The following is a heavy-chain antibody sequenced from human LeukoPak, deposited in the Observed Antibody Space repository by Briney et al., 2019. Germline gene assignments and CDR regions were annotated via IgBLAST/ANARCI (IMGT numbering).Heavy chain of an antibody. CDR3: AKYYYGSGSYRCALDY. V-gene: IGHV3-23*01. CDR1: GFTFSSNG. Sequence: GGTLRLSCAASGFTFSSNGMSWVRQAPGKGLEWVSSISSSGGSTNYADSGKGRFTISRDNSKNTLNLQMNSLRAEDTAVYYCAKYYYGSGSYRCALDYWGQGTLVTVSS. CDR2: ISSSGGST. J-gene: IGHJ4*02. D-gene: IGHD3-10*01.